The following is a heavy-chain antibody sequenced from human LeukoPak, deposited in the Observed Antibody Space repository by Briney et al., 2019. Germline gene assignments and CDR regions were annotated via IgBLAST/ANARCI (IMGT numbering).Heavy chain of an antibody. D-gene: IGHD3-10*01. J-gene: IGHJ6*04. CDR3: ASETYYYGSGSRYTGV. Sequence: SETLSLTCAVYGGSFSGYYWSWIRQPPGKGLEWIGEINHSGSTNYNPSLTSRVTISVDTSKNQFSLKLTSVTAADTAVYYRASETYYYGSGSRYTGVWSKGTTVTVSS. CDR1: GGSFSGYY. CDR2: INHSGST. V-gene: IGHV4-34*01.